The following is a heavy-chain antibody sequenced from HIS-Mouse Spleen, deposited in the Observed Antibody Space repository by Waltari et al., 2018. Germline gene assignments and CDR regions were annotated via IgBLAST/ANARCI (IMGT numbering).Heavy chain of an antibody. J-gene: IGHJ2*01. CDR3: AREIPYSSSWYDWYFDL. CDR2: IYYSGST. D-gene: IGHD6-13*01. CDR1: GGSISSSSYY. V-gene: IGHV4-39*07. Sequence: QLQLQESGPGLVKPSETLSLTRTVPGGSISSSSYYRCWLRHPTGKGLEWIGSIYYSGSTYYNPSLKSRVTISVDTSKNQFSLKLSSVTAADTAVYYCAREIPYSSSWYDWYFDLWGRGTLVTVSS.